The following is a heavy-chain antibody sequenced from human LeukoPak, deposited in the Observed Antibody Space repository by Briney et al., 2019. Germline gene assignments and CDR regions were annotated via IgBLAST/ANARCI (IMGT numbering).Heavy chain of an antibody. CDR3: ARDIKQLRAFDI. CDR2: IIPIFGTA. CDR1: GGTLSSYA. Sequence: GSSVKVSCKASGGTLSSYAISWVPQAPGQGLEWMGGIIPIFGTANYAQKFQGRVTITTDESTSTAYMELSSLRSEDTAVYYCARDIKQLRAFDIWGQGTMVTVSS. D-gene: IGHD6-6*01. J-gene: IGHJ3*02. V-gene: IGHV1-69*05.